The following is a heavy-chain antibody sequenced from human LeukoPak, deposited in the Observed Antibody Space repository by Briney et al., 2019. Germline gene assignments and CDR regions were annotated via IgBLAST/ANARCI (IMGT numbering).Heavy chain of an antibody. J-gene: IGHJ6*03. D-gene: IGHD4-17*01. Sequence: SVKVSCKASGGTFSSYAISWVRQAPGQGLEWMGGIIPIFGTANYAQKFQGRVTITADKSTSTAYMELSSLRSEDTAVYYCARVTTLSYYYYYMDVWGKGTTVTVSS. CDR1: GGTFSSYA. CDR3: ARVTTLSYYYYYMDV. V-gene: IGHV1-69*06. CDR2: IIPIFGTA.